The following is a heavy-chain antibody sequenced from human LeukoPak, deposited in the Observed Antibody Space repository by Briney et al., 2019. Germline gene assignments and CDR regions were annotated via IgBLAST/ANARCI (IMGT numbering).Heavy chain of an antibody. CDR1: GLIFSTYW. J-gene: IGHJ3*02. CDR2: INIDENRT. V-gene: IGHV3-74*01. CDR3: ARPQGYGSGTYAFDI. Sequence: GGSLRLSCAASGLIFSTYWMHWVRQAPGKGLVWVSRINIDENRTTYADSVRGRFTISRDNAKNTLYLQMNSLRAEDTAVYYCARPQGYGSGTYAFDIWGRGTMVSVSS. D-gene: IGHD3-10*01.